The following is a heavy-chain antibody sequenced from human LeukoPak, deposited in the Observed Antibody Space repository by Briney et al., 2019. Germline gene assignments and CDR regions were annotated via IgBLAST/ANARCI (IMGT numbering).Heavy chain of an antibody. CDR3: ARERAGDVDY. CDR1: GFNFGVVA. Sequence: GRSLRLSCATSGFNFGVVAMDWIRQAPGKGLEWVGFIRHREYGGTAEYAASVNGRFAISRDDSKSIVYLQMNDLRTEDTGVYYCARERAGDVDYWGLGTLVNVSS. CDR2: IRHREYGGTA. J-gene: IGHJ4*02. V-gene: IGHV3-49*03.